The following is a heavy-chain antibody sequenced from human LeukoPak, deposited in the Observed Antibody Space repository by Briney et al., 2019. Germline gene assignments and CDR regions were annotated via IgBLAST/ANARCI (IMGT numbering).Heavy chain of an antibody. CDR2: ISAYNGNT. J-gene: IGHJ3*02. V-gene: IGHV1-18*01. D-gene: IGHD1-26*01. CDR1: GYTFTSYG. CDR3: ARVDIVGATRWGAFDI. Sequence: ASVKVSCKASGYTFTSYGISWVRQAPGQGLEWMGWISAYNGNTNYAQKLQGRVTMTTDTSTSTAYMELRSLRSDDTAVYYCARVDIVGATRWGAFDIWGQGTMVTVSS.